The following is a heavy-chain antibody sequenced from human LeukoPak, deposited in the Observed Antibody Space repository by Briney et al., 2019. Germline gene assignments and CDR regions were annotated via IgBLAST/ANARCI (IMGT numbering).Heavy chain of an antibody. D-gene: IGHD2/OR15-2a*01. CDR2: IYYSGST. CDR1: GGSISSYY. Sequence: PSETLSLTCTVSGGSISSYYWSWIRQPPGKGLEWIGYIYYSGSTNYNPSLKSRVIISVDTSKNQISLKLSSVTASDTAVYYCARHSMRYNWFDPWGQGTLVTVSS. J-gene: IGHJ5*02. V-gene: IGHV4-59*08. CDR3: ARHSMRYNWFDP.